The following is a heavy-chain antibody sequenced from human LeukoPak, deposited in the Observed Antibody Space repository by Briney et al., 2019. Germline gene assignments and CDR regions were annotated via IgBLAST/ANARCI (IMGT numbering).Heavy chain of an antibody. CDR3: AKEAGGSYSKYYFDY. CDR2: IYSGGST. V-gene: IGHV3-53*05. D-gene: IGHD1-26*01. CDR1: GFTVSSNY. Sequence: GGSLRLSCAASGFTVSSNYMSWVRQAPGKGLEWISVIYSGGSTYYADSVKGRFTISRDNSKNSLYLQMNSLRAEDMALYYCAKEAGGSYSKYYFDYWGQGTLVTVSS. J-gene: IGHJ4*02.